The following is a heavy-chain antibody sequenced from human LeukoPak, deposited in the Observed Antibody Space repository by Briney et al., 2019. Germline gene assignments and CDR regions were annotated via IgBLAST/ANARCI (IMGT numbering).Heavy chain of an antibody. CDR3: ARGGPVAGTGLTA. Sequence: GGSLRLSCAASGFTFSSYGMHWVRQAPGKGLEWVAYISYHGETTHKADSVRGRFTVSRDNSGKTLYLQMDNLKIEDTAVYYCARGGPVAGTGLTAWGQGTLVTVSS. D-gene: IGHD3-9*01. V-gene: IGHV3-30*03. CDR1: GFTFSSYG. CDR2: ISYHGETT. J-gene: IGHJ5*02.